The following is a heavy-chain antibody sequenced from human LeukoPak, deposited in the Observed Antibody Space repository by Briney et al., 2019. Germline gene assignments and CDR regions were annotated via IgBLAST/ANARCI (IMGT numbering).Heavy chain of an antibody. V-gene: IGHV3-23*01. J-gene: IGHJ6*03. CDR1: GFTFSSYD. CDR3: ARTRGYCSGGSCYSRPPLYYYYMDV. D-gene: IGHD2-15*01. CDR2: IRPSGDNT. Sequence: GGSLRLSCAASGFTFSSYDMTWVRQAPGRGLEWVSSIRPSGDNTYYGDSVKGRFTISRDNSKNTVYLQMNSLRAEDTAVYYCARTRGYCSGGSCYSRPPLYYYYMDVWGKGTTVTVSS.